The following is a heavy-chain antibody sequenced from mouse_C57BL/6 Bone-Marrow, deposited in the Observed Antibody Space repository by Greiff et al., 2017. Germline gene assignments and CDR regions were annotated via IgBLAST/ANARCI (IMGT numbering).Heavy chain of an antibody. V-gene: IGHV1-72*01. CDR2: IDPNSGGT. D-gene: IGHD2-12*01. J-gene: IGHJ3*01. CDR3: ARGFYREFAY. Sequence: VQLQQPGVELVKPGASVKLSCKVSGYTFTSYWMHWVKQRPGRGLEWIGRIDPNSGGTKYNEKFKSKATLTVDKPSSTAYMQLSSLTSEASAVYYCARGFYREFAYWGQGTLVTVSA. CDR1: GYTFTSYW.